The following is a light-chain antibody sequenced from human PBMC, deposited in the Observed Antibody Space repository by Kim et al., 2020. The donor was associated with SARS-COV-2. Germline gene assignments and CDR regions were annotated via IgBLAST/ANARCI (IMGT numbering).Light chain of an antibody. CDR3: QKYDSAPWT. V-gene: IGKV1-27*01. CDR1: QGISNY. J-gene: IGKJ1*01. Sequence: DIQMTQSPSSLSASVGDEVTITCRASQGISNYLAWYQQKPGKPPKLLIYATSTLQSGVPSRFRGSRSGTDFTLIITRLQPEDVATYYCQKYDSAPWTFGQGTKVDIK. CDR2: ATS.